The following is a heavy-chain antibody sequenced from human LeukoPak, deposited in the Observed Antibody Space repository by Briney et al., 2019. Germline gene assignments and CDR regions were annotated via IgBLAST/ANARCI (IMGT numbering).Heavy chain of an antibody. V-gene: IGHV1-24*01. CDR1: GYTLTPLS. J-gene: IGHJ4*02. Sequence: GAPGRVCCKVSGYTLTPLSMPWGPQAPGKGLEWMGGFDPEDGETIYAQKFQGRVTITRNNSISTAYMERSSLRSEDTAVYHWAREWYDSSGYYRSTYFDYWGQGSLVTVSS. CDR2: FDPEDGET. CDR3: AREWYDSSGYYRSTYFDY. D-gene: IGHD3-22*01.